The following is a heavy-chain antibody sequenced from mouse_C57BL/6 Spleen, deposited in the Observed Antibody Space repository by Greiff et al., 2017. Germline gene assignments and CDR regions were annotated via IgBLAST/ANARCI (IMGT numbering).Heavy chain of an antibody. CDR1: GFTFSSYA. CDR2: ISDGGSYT. V-gene: IGHV5-4*03. Sequence: DVMLVESGGGLVKPGGSLKLSCAASGFTFSSYAMSWVRQTPEKRLEWVATISDGGSYTYYPDNVKGRFTISRDNAKNNLYLQMSHLKSEDTAMYYCARGLWLLDYWGQGTTHTISS. CDR3: ARGLWLLDY. D-gene: IGHD2-2*01. J-gene: IGHJ2*01.